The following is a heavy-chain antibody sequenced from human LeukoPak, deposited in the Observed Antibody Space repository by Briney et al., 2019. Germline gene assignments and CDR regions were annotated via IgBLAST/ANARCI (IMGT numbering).Heavy chain of an antibody. D-gene: IGHD6-13*01. CDR3: ARGYSTTWTYGDY. Sequence: PGGSLRLSCAASGFTPSSYEMNWVRQAPGKGLEWVSSISGSSNYIYYADSVKGRFTISRDNAKNSLYLHMNSLRAEDTAVYYCARGYSTTWTYGDYWGQGTLVTVSS. J-gene: IGHJ4*02. CDR1: GFTPSSYE. V-gene: IGHV3-21*01. CDR2: ISGSSNYI.